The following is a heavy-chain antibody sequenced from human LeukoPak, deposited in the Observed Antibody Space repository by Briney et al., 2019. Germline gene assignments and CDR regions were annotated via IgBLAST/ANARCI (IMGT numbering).Heavy chain of an antibody. Sequence: PSETLPLTCTVSGGSISSYYWSWIRQPPGKGLEWIGYIYYSGSTNYNPSLKSRVTISVDTSKNQFSLKLSSVTAADTAVYYCARVPQTAYYYDSSGYYYFDYWGQGTLVTVSS. V-gene: IGHV4-59*12. D-gene: IGHD3-22*01. CDR1: GGSISSYY. CDR2: IYYSGST. J-gene: IGHJ4*02. CDR3: ARVPQTAYYYDSSGYYYFDY.